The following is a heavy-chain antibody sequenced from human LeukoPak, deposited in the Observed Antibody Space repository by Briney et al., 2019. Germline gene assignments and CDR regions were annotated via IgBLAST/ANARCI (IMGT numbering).Heavy chain of an antibody. CDR3: AKDYVLLWFGELTGAFDI. CDR1: GFTFSSYS. V-gene: IGHV3-30*02. J-gene: IGHJ3*02. D-gene: IGHD3-10*01. Sequence: GGSLRLSCAASGFTFSSYSMNWVRQAPGKGLEWVTFTRYDGSNKYYADSVKGRFTISRDNSKNTLYLQMNSLRAEDTAVYYCAKDYVLLWFGELTGAFDIWGQGTMVTVSS. CDR2: TRYDGSNK.